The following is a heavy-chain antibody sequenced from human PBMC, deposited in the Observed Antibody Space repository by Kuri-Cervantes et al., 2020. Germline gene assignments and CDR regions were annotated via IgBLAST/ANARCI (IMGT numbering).Heavy chain of an antibody. Sequence: GESLKISCAASGFTFSSYAMSWVRQAPGKGLEYVSAISSNGGSTYYADSVKGRFTISRDNSKNTLYLQMGSLRAEDMAVYYCARSRVGRELLPSFDYWGQGTLVTVSS. CDR2: ISSNGGST. CDR3: ARSRVGRELLPSFDY. D-gene: IGHD1-26*01. J-gene: IGHJ4*02. V-gene: IGHV3-64*02. CDR1: GFTFSSYA.